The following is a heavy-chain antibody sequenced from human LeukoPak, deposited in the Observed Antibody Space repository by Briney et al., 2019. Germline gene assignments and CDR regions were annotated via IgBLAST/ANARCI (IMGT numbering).Heavy chain of an antibody. CDR2: IEKDGSDK. CDR3: ARSLWPEDY. CDR1: GFTFSSYW. J-gene: IGHJ4*02. D-gene: IGHD2-21*01. V-gene: IGHV3-7*01. Sequence: PGGSLRLSCAASGFTFSSYWMSWVRQAPGKGLGWVANIEKDGSDKYYVDSVKGRFTISRDNAKDSVYLQMDSLRAEDSAVYYCARSLWPEDYWGQGTLVTVSS.